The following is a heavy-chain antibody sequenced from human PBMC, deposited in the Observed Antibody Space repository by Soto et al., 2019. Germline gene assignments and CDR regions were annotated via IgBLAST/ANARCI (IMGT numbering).Heavy chain of an antibody. V-gene: IGHV1-18*01. CDR3: ARGGSYGVDY. D-gene: IGHD3-10*01. CDR1: GYSFSTYG. Sequence: QVQLVQSGGEAKKPGASVKVSCKTSGYSFSTYGISWVRQAPGQGLEWMGWISVFNGNTNYARKVQDRVIISTDTSTSTAYMELGSLTSDDTAIYYCARGGSYGVDYWGQGTLVTVSS. CDR2: ISVFNGNT. J-gene: IGHJ4*02.